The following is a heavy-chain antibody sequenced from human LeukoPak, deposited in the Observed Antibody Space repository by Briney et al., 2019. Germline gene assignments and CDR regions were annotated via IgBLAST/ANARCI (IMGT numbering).Heavy chain of an antibody. CDR1: GFTFSSYS. CDR2: ISSSSSYI. Sequence: PGGSLRLSCAASGFTFSSYSMNWVRQAPGKGLEWVSSISSSSSYIYYADSVKGRFTISRDNAKNSLYLQMNSLRAEDTAVYYCARGGYYYDSSGYFSRPGYYGMDVWGQGTTVTVSS. CDR3: ARGGYYYDSSGYFSRPGYYGMDV. V-gene: IGHV3-21*01. D-gene: IGHD3-22*01. J-gene: IGHJ6*02.